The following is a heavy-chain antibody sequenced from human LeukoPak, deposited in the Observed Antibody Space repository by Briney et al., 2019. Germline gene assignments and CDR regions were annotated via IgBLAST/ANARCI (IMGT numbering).Heavy chain of an antibody. D-gene: IGHD1-7*01. V-gene: IGHV3-7*01. Sequence: GGPLRLSCAASGFTFSGFWMSWVRQTPGKGLEWVANIKQDGSEKYYVDSVKGRFTISRDNAKNSLSLQMNSLRVEDTAVYYCARVGSFWHYVYWGQGTLVTVSS. J-gene: IGHJ4*02. CDR3: ARVGSFWHYVY. CDR2: IKQDGSEK. CDR1: GFTFSGFW.